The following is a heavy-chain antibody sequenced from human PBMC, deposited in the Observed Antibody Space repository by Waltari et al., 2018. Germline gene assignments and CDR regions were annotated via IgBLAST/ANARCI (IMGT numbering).Heavy chain of an antibody. Sequence: QVQLVQSGAEVKKPGASVKVSCKASGYTFTGYYMHWVRQAPGQGLEWIGRINPNSGGTNYAQKFQGRVTMTRDTSISTAYMELSRLRSDDTAVYYCAREALKGYNWFDPWGQGTLVTVSS. CDR3: AREALKGYNWFDP. CDR2: INPNSGGT. CDR1: GYTFTGYY. J-gene: IGHJ5*02. V-gene: IGHV1-2*06.